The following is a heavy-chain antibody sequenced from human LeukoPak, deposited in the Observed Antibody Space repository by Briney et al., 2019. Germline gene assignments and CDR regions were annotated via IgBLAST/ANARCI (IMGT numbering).Heavy chain of an antibody. CDR3: AKDQGRAAAGTPADY. J-gene: IGHJ4*02. V-gene: IGHV3-23*01. CDR2: ISGSGGST. CDR1: GFTFSSYA. Sequence: GGSLRLSYAASGFTFSSYAMSWFRQAPGKGLEWVSAISGSGGSTYYADSVKGRFTISRDNSKNTLYLQMNSLRAEDTAVYYCAKDQGRAAAGTPADYWGQGTLVTVSS. D-gene: IGHD6-13*01.